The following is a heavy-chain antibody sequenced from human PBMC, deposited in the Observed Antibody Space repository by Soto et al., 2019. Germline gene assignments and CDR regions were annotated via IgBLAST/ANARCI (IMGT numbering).Heavy chain of an antibody. CDR2: IYYSGST. CDR3: ARQAGYCSSTSCYLSYFDY. Sequence: PETLSLTCTVSGGSISSSSYYWSWIRQPPGKGLEWIGSIYYSGSTYYNPSLKSRVTISVDTSKNQFSLKLSSVTAADTAVYYCARQAGYCSSTSCYLSYFDYWGQGTLVTVSS. CDR1: GGSISSSSYY. D-gene: IGHD2-2*01. V-gene: IGHV4-39*01. J-gene: IGHJ4*02.